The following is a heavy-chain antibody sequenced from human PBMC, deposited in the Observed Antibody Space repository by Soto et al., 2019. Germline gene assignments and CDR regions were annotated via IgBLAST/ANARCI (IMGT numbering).Heavy chain of an antibody. V-gene: IGHV1-3*01. Sequence: ASVKVSCKTSGFTFSSSAAHWVRQARGHRLQWMGWINAGNGNTKYSQKFQGRVTITRDTSASTAYMELSSLRSEDTAVYYCARDPSYYGMDVWGQGTTVTVSS. CDR3: ARDPSYYGMDV. CDR2: INAGNGNT. CDR1: GFTFSSSA. J-gene: IGHJ6*02.